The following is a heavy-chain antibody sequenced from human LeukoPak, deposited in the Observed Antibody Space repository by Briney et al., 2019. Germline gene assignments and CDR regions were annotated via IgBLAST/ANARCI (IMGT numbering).Heavy chain of an antibody. J-gene: IGHJ4*02. CDR1: GFTFSNAW. V-gene: IGHV3-15*01. Sequence: GGSLRLSCAASGFTFSNAWMSWVRQAAGQGLAWVGRIKSKPDGGTTDYAAPVKGRFTISRDDSKNTLYLQMNSLKTEDTAVYYCCSGYYVFDYWGQGTLVTVSS. CDR2: IKSKPDGGTT. D-gene: IGHD3-22*01. CDR3: CSGYYVFDY.